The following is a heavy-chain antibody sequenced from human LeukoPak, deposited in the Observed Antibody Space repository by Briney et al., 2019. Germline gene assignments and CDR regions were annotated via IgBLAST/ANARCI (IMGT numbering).Heavy chain of an antibody. CDR2: ISGSGGST. Sequence: SGGSLRLSCAASGFTFSSYAMSWVRQAPGKGLEWVSSISGSGGSTYYADSVKGRLTISRDNSKNTLYLQMNGLRAEDTAVYYCAKSPLGYCSGGSCYLYFDSWGQGTLATVSS. CDR1: GFTFSSYA. V-gene: IGHV3-23*01. CDR3: AKSPLGYCSGGSCYLYFDS. J-gene: IGHJ4*02. D-gene: IGHD2-15*01.